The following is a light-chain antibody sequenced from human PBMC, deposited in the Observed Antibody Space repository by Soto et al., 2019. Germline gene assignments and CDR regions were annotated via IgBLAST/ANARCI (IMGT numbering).Light chain of an antibody. CDR2: GAS. V-gene: IGKV3-20*01. CDR3: QQYGSSPAVT. CDR1: RSISSSY. J-gene: IGKJ4*01. Sequence: EIVLTQSPGTLSLSPGERATLSCRVSRSISSSYLAWYQQKPGQAPRLLIYGASSRATGIPDRFSGSGSGTDFTLTISRLEPEDFAVYYCQQYGSSPAVTFGGGTKVEIQ.